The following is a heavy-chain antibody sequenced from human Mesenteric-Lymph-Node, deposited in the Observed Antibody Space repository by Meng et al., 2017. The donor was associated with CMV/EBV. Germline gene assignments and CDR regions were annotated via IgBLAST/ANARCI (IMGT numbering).Heavy chain of an antibody. D-gene: IGHD3-22*01. J-gene: IGHJ4*02. CDR1: GGSISSSSYY. CDR3: ARDGDYYDSSGYNPFDY. Sequence: QLQLQESGPGLVKPSETLSLTCTVSGGSISSSSYYWGWIRQPPGKGLEWIGSIYYSGSTYYNPSLKSRVTISVDTSTNQFSLKLSSVTAADTAVYYCARDGDYYDSSGYNPFDYWGQGTLVTVSS. V-gene: IGHV4-39*07. CDR2: IYYSGST.